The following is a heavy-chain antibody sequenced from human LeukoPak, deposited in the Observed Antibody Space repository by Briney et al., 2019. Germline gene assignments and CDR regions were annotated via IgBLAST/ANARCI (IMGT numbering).Heavy chain of an antibody. CDR3: ARTGSTVTMLFSFDH. J-gene: IGHJ5*02. CDR1: SVSTSNYY. CDR2: IFHSGTT. V-gene: IGHV4-59*01. Sequence: SETLSVTSAGFSVSTSNYYWFWVPPPPGKGLEYIGYIFHSGTTNYNPSLRSRVTISVDTSRNQFSLKLSSVTAADTAVYYCARTGSTVTMLFSFDHCGQGTLVTVSS. D-gene: IGHD4-17*01.